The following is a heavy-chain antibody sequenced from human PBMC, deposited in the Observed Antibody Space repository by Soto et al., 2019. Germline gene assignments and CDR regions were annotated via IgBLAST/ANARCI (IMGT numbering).Heavy chain of an antibody. CDR1: GFTFSSYA. Sequence: PGGSLRLSCAASGFTFSSYAMSWVRQAPGKGLEWVSAISGSGGSTYYADSVKGRFTISRDNSKNTLYLQMNSLRAEDTAVYYCAKGTSRDSSGYYYYYFDYWGQGTLVTVSS. D-gene: IGHD3-22*01. CDR2: ISGSGGST. J-gene: IGHJ4*02. CDR3: AKGTSRDSSGYYYYYFDY. V-gene: IGHV3-23*01.